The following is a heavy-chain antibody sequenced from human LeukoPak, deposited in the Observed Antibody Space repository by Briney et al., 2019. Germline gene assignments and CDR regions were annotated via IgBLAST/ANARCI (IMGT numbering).Heavy chain of an antibody. CDR1: GFTFSSYS. J-gene: IGHJ4*02. D-gene: IGHD2-2*01. Sequence: GGSLRLSCAASGFTFSSYSMNWVRQAPGKGLEWVSSISSSSSYIYYADSVKGRFTISRDNAKNSLYLQMNSLRAEDTAVYYRARDSVRGDIVVVPAAPPFDYWGQGTLVTVSS. CDR3: ARDSVRGDIVVVPAAPPFDY. V-gene: IGHV3-21*01. CDR2: ISSSSSYI.